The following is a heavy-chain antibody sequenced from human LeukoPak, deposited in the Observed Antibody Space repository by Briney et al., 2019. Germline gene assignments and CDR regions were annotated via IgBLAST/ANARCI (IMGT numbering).Heavy chain of an antibody. CDR3: ARIGSGWTYYFDY. CDR1: GGSISSYY. Sequence: KPSETLSLTCTVSGGSISSYYWSWIRQPPGKGLEWIGHIYYSESTNYNPSLKGRVTISLDTSKNQFSLKLNSVTAADTAVYYCARIGSGWTYYFDYWGQGTLVTVSS. D-gene: IGHD6-19*01. J-gene: IGHJ4*02. V-gene: IGHV4-59*01. CDR2: IYYSEST.